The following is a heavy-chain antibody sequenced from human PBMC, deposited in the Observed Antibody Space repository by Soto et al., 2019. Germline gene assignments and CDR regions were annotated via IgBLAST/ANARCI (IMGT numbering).Heavy chain of an antibody. CDR1: GFTFSSYG. CDR2: ISYDGSNK. D-gene: IGHD1-26*01. V-gene: IGHV3-30*18. J-gene: IGHJ4*02. Sequence: GGSLRLSCAASGFTFSSYGMHWVRQAPGKGLEWVAVISYDGSNKYYADSVKGRFTISRDNSKNTLYLQMNSLRAEDTAVYYCAKLVGATITFDYWGQGTLVTVSS. CDR3: AKLVGATITFDY.